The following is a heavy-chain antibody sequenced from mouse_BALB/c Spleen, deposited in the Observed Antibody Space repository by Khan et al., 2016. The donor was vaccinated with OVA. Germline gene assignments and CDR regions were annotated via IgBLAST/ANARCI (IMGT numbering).Heavy chain of an antibody. CDR2: IYFSGSI. CDR3: TRDGNYMDY. Sequence: EVELVESGPDLVKPSQSLSLTCTVTGYSITSGYAWHWIRQFPGNKLEWMAYIYFSGSINYNPSLKSRISVNRDTSKNQFFLQLNSVTSEDTSTYYCTRDGNYMDYWGQGTSVTVSS. CDR1: GYSITSGYA. J-gene: IGHJ4*01. D-gene: IGHD2-1*01. V-gene: IGHV3-1*02.